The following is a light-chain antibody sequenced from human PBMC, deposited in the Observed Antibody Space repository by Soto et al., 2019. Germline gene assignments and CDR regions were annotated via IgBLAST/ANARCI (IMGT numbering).Light chain of an antibody. CDR3: SSYTTSSLYV. CDR1: SSDVGGYKF. Sequence: QSALTQPASVSGSHGQSITISCTGTSSDVGGYKFVSWYQQHPGKVPKLLIYDVSNRPSGVSNRFSGSKSGNTASLTISGLQTDDEADYYCSSYTTSSLYVFGTGTKVTVL. V-gene: IGLV2-14*01. J-gene: IGLJ1*01. CDR2: DVS.